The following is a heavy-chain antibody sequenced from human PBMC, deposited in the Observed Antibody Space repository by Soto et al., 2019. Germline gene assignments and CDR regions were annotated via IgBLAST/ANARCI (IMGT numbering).Heavy chain of an antibody. CDR3: ARGHYYGSGSYDWFDP. CDR2: IWYDGSNK. D-gene: IGHD3-10*01. V-gene: IGHV3-33*01. CDR1: GFTFSSYG. Sequence: QVQLVESGGGVVQPGRSLRLSCAASGFTFSSYGMHWVRQAPGKGLEWVAVIWYDGSNKYYADSVKGRFTISRDNSQNTLYLQMNSLRAEDTAVYYCARGHYYGSGSYDWFDPWGQGTLVTVSS. J-gene: IGHJ5*02.